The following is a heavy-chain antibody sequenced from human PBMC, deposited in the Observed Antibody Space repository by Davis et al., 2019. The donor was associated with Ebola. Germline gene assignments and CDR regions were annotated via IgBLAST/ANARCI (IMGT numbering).Heavy chain of an antibody. D-gene: IGHD2-2*02. CDR3: ARSSRYCSSTSCYSTDY. J-gene: IGHJ4*02. Sequence: PSETLSLTCTVSGGSISSHYWSWIRQPPGKGLEWIGYIYYSGSTNYNPSLKSRVTISVDTSKNQFSLKLSSVTAADTAVYYCARSSRYCSSTSCYSTDYWGQGTLVTVSS. CDR2: IYYSGST. V-gene: IGHV4-59*11. CDR1: GGSISSHY.